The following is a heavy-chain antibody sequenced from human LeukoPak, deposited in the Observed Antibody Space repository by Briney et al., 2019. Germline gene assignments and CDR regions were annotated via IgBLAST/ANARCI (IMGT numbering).Heavy chain of an antibody. CDR3: ARGGGLDIVVVPAAIPFDP. J-gene: IGHJ5*02. CDR2: IYTSGST. CDR1: GGSISSYY. D-gene: IGHD2-2*03. Sequence: SETLSLTCTVSGGSISSYYWSWIRQPAGKGLEWIGRIYTSGSTNYNPSLKSRVTMSVDTSKNQFSLKLSSVTAADTAVYYCARGGGLDIVVVPAAIPFDPWGQGTLVTVSS. V-gene: IGHV4-4*07.